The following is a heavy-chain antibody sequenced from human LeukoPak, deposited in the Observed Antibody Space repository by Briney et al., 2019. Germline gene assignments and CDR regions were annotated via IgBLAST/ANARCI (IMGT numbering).Heavy chain of an antibody. CDR2: INHSGST. J-gene: IGHJ4*02. Sequence: SETLSLTCAVYGGSFSGYYLSWIRQPPGKGLEWIGEINHSGSTNYNPSLKSRVTISVDTSKNQFSLKLSSVTAADTAVYYCARGRLRFLEWLLPFNYWGQGTLVTVSS. CDR1: GGSFSGYY. D-gene: IGHD3-3*01. CDR3: ARGRLRFLEWLLPFNY. V-gene: IGHV4-34*01.